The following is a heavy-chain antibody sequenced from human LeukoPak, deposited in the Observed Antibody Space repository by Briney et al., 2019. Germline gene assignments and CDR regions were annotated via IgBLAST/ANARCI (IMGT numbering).Heavy chain of an antibody. Sequence: SQTLPLTCTVSGGSISSGDYYWSWLRPPPGKGLEGNGYIYYSGSTYYKPSLKSRVTISVDTSKNQFSLKLSSVTAADTAVYYCARGNYGDYGEYFQHWGQGTLVTVSS. J-gene: IGHJ1*01. D-gene: IGHD4-17*01. V-gene: IGHV4-30-4*08. CDR1: GGSISSGDYY. CDR3: ARGNYGDYGEYFQH. CDR2: IYYSGST.